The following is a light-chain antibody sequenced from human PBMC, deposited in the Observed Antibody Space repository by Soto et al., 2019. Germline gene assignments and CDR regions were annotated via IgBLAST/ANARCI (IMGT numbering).Light chain of an antibody. Sequence: QSALTQPPSASGSFGQSVTISCTGTSSDVGAFDYVSWYQQHPGKAPKLLIHDVNERPSGVPDRFSASKSGNTASLTVSGLQAEDEAAYYCSSYAGINNLIFGGGTKLTVL. CDR3: SSYAGINNLI. V-gene: IGLV2-8*01. CDR1: SSDVGAFDY. J-gene: IGLJ2*01. CDR2: DVN.